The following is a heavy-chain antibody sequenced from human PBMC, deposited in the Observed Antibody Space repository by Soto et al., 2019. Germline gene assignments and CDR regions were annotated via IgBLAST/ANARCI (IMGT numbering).Heavy chain of an antibody. J-gene: IGHJ3*02. CDR3: ARDVDTAMVVNAFDI. D-gene: IGHD5-18*01. CDR1: GFTVSSNY. Sequence: GGSLRLSCSSSGFTVSSNYMISGRQAPGKGMEWVSVIYSGGSTYYAASVKGRFTISRDNSKNTLYRQMNSLRAEDTAVYYCARDVDTAMVVNAFDIWGQGKMVTVSS. V-gene: IGHV3-66*01. CDR2: IYSGGST.